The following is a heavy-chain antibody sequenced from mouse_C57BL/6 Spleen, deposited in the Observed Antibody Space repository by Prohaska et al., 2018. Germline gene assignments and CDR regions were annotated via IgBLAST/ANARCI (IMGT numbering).Heavy chain of an antibody. CDR2: INPNNGGT. J-gene: IGHJ4*01. Sequence: HGKSLEWIGDINPNNGGTSYNQKFKGKATLTVDKSSSTAYMELRSLTSEDSAVYYCARSREDYYGSSYAMDYWGQGTSVTVAS. CDR3: ARSREDYYGSSYAMDY. V-gene: IGHV1-26*01. D-gene: IGHD1-1*01.